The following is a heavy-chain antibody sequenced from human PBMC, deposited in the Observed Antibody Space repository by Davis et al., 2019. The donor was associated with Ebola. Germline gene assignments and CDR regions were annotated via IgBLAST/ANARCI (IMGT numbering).Heavy chain of an antibody. J-gene: IGHJ4*02. D-gene: IGHD7-27*01. Sequence: SVPVSCKTFGGTFRNSAISWVRQAPGQGLEWMGGIFPTMGRTNYVQKFQGRVTITADESTSTIYMELSSLGFEDTALYYCARDLTGDSEAFFDHWGQGTLVTVAS. CDR3: ARDLTGDSEAFFDH. V-gene: IGHV1-69*13. CDR1: GGTFRNSA. CDR2: IFPTMGRT.